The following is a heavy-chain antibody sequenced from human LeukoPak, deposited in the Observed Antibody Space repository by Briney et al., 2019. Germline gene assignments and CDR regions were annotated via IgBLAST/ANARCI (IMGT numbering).Heavy chain of an antibody. J-gene: IGHJ4*02. CDR3: ARARGLEQRFDY. CDR1: GGSISSYY. CDR2: IYYSGST. D-gene: IGHD1/OR15-1a*01. Sequence: SETLSLTCTVSGGSISSYYWSWIRQPPGKGLEWIGYIYYSGSTNYNPSLKSRVTISVDTSKNQFSLKLSSVTAADTAVYYCARARGLEQRFDYWGQGTLVTVSS. V-gene: IGHV4-59*01.